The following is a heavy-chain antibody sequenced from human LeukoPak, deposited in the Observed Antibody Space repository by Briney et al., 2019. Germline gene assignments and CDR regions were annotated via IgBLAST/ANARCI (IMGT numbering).Heavy chain of an antibody. V-gene: IGHV3-53*01. CDR2: VYSGGDT. CDR1: GFTVSSNY. J-gene: IGHJ4*02. CDR3: VKLVGVGELFWGHFLEDF. D-gene: IGHD3-10*01. Sequence: PGGSLRLSCAASGFTVSSNYMTWIRQAPGERLEWVSIVYSGGDTYYADSVKGRFTMSRDNSKNMLYLQMNSLRAEDTAVYYCVKLVGVGELFWGHFLEDFWGQGTLVTVSS.